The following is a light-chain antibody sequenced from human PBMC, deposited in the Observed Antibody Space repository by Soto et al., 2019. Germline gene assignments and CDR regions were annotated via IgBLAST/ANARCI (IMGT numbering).Light chain of an antibody. Sequence: QSVLTQPPSVSGAPGQRVTISCTGSSSNIGAGHDVHWYQQLPGTAPKLLIYGNGNRPSGVPERFSGSKSGTSASLAITGLRAEDEADYYCQSYDSSLSGSEVFGTGTKVTVL. J-gene: IGLJ1*01. V-gene: IGLV1-40*01. CDR3: QSYDSSLSGSEV. CDR1: SSNIGAGHD. CDR2: GNG.